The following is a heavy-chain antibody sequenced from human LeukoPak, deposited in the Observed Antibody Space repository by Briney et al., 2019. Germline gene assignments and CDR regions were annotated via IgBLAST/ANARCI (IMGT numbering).Heavy chain of an antibody. CDR3: ARGAPSYYGLDV. V-gene: IGHV6-1*01. CDR2: TFYRSKWYN. CDR1: GDSVSSNSAA. Sequence: PSQTLSLTCAVSGDSVSSNSAAWNRIRQSPSRGLEWLGRTFYRSKWYNDYAVSLQSRITINPDTSKNQFSLQLNSVTPDDTAVYYCARGAPSYYGLDVWGQGTTVTVSS. J-gene: IGHJ6*02.